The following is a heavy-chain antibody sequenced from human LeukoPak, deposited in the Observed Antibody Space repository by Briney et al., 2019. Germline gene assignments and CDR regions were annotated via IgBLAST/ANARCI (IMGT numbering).Heavy chain of an antibody. CDR1: GFTFSSYA. D-gene: IGHD3-22*01. J-gene: IGHJ4*02. V-gene: IGHV3-30*18. CDR3: AKVHLTYYYDSSGYGFQDY. CDR2: ISYGGGNK. Sequence: GGSLRLSCAASGFTFSSYAMHWVRQAPGKGLEWVTVISYGGGNKFYADSVRGRFTISRDNSKNTLYLQMNSLRAEDTAAYYCAKVHLTYYYDSSGYGFQDYWGQGTLVTVSS.